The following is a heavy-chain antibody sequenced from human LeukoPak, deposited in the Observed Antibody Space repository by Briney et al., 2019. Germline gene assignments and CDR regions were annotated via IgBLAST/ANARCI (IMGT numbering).Heavy chain of an antibody. V-gene: IGHV3-48*01. Sequence: GGSLRLSCAASGFTFSSYSMNWVRQAPGKGLEWVSYISSSSSTIYYADSVKGRFTISTDNAKNSLYLQMNSLKAEDTAVYYGAREGDDYGDLNWFDPWGQGTLVTVSS. D-gene: IGHD4-17*01. CDR3: AREGDDYGDLNWFDP. CDR2: ISSSSSTI. J-gene: IGHJ5*02. CDR1: GFTFSSYS.